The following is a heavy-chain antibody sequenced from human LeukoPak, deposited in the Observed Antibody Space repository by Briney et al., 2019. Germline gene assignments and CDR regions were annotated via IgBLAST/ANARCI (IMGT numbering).Heavy chain of an antibody. D-gene: IGHD4-17*01. CDR2: ISTISSTI. V-gene: IGHV3-48*01. CDR1: GFPFSSYC. Sequence: GSLGLSCAASGFPFSSYCMNWVRPAPGKGVEWVSYISTISSTIYYADSVKGRFTISRDNAKNSLYLQMNSLRAEDTAVYYCASNKYGAFDYWGQGTLVTVSS. J-gene: IGHJ4*02. CDR3: ASNKYGAFDY.